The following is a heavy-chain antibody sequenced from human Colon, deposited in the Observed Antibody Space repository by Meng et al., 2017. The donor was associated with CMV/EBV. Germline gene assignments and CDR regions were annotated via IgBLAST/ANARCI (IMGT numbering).Heavy chain of an antibody. CDR3: ARVLLPTVLRFLEHRKIYGMDV. J-gene: IGHJ6*02. CDR2: ISSSSSYI. V-gene: IGHV3-21*01. D-gene: IGHD3-3*01. Sequence: GGSLRLSCAASGFTFSSYSMNWVRQAPGKGLEWVSSISSSSSYIYYADSVKGRFTISRDNAKNSLYLQMNSLRAEDTAVYYCARVLLPTVLRFLEHRKIYGMDVWGQGTTVPSP. CDR1: GFTFSSYS.